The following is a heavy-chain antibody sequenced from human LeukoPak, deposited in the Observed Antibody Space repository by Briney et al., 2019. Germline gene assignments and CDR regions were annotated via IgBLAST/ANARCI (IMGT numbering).Heavy chain of an antibody. Sequence: TGRSLRLSCAASGFTFSSYSINWVRQAPGKGLEWVSYISSTSSAIYYADSVKGRFTISRDNAKNSLYLQMNSLRAEDTAVYYYARVIGSYGDSAYWGQGTLVTVSS. CDR2: ISSTSSAI. CDR3: ARVIGSYGDSAY. D-gene: IGHD1-26*01. V-gene: IGHV3-48*04. CDR1: GFTFSSYS. J-gene: IGHJ4*02.